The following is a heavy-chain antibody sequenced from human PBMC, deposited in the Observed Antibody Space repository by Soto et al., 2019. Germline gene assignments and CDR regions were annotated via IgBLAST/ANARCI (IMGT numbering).Heavy chain of an antibody. CDR1: GFNFNSYT. Sequence: GGSLRLSCAASGFNFNSYTINWVRQAPGKQLEWLSSISSSGYIFSTDSVRGRFTISRDNAKNSVYLQINSLRAEDTAVYFCARDCSGGSCYPGMDVWGQGTTVTVSS. J-gene: IGHJ6*02. CDR3: ARDCSGGSCYPGMDV. D-gene: IGHD2-15*01. V-gene: IGHV3-21*01. CDR2: ISSSGYI.